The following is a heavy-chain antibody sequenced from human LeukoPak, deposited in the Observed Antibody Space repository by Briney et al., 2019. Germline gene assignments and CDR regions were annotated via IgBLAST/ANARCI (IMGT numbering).Heavy chain of an antibody. J-gene: IGHJ4*02. CDR3: ARDRVSSSSTIAY. CDR2: ISSSSSYI. V-gene: IGHV3-21*01. CDR1: GFTFSSYS. D-gene: IGHD6-6*01. Sequence: GGSLRLSCAASGFTFSSYSMNWVRQAPGEGLEWVSSISSSSSYIYYADSVKGRFTISRDNAKNSLYLQMNSLRAEDTAVYYCARDRVSSSSTIAYWGQGTLVTVSS.